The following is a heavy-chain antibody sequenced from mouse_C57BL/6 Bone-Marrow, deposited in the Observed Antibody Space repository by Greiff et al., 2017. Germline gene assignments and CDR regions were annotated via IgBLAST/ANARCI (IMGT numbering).Heavy chain of an antibody. CDR3: ARAYASSYHIDY. D-gene: IGHD1-1*01. CDR1: GFTFKSYW. J-gene: IGHJ2*02. CDR2: IHPTNGDT. V-gene: IGHV1-64*01. Sequence: QVQLQQPGAELVKPGASVKLSCKASGFTFKSYWMHWVKQRPGQGLEWIGMIHPTNGDTTYNEKFKGKATLTVDPSSSTAYMQLSSLTSEDTAVYYCARAYASSYHIDYWGQGTSLTVSS.